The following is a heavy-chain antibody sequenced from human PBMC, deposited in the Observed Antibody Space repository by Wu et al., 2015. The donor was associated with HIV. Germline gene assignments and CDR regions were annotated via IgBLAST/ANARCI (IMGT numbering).Heavy chain of an antibody. V-gene: IGHV1-2*02. CDR2: INPRSGGV. CDR3: ARDGIYNYYYYMDV. J-gene: IGHJ6*03. Sequence: QVQLVQSGAEMKKPGASVKVSCKTFGFSFTGYSLHWVRQAPGQGLEWMGWINPRSGGVNYEHKFQGRVTMTRDTSINTAYMELSGLTSDDTAVYFCARDGIYNYYYYMDVWGKGTTVTVSS. CDR1: GFSFTGYS.